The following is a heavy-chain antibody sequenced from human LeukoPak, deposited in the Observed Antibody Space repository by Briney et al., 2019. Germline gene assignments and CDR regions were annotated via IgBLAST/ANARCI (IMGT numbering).Heavy chain of an antibody. D-gene: IGHD3-3*01. CDR1: GFTFSSYW. CDR3: ATSTIFGVVIIPEAFDI. Sequence: GGSLRLSCAASGFTFSSYWMHWVRQAPGKGLVCVSRINSDGSSTSYADSVKGRFTISRDNAKNTLYLQMNSLRAEDTAVYYCATSTIFGVVIIPEAFDIWGQGTMVTVSS. J-gene: IGHJ3*02. V-gene: IGHV3-74*01. CDR2: INSDGSST.